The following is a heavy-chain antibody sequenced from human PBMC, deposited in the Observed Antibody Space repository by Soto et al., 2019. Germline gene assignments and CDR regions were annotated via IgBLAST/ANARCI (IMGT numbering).Heavy chain of an antibody. CDR2: IYHSGST. J-gene: IGHJ4*02. CDR3: ARGVGSSPPRY. V-gene: IGHV4-30-2*02. D-gene: IGHD1-26*01. Sequence: SETLSLTCAVSGGSISSGGYSWSWIRQQPGKGLEWIGYIYHSGSTYYNPSLKSRVTISVDRSKNQFSLKLSSATAADTAVYYWARGVGSSPPRYWGRGTLVTVSS. CDR1: GGSISSGGYS.